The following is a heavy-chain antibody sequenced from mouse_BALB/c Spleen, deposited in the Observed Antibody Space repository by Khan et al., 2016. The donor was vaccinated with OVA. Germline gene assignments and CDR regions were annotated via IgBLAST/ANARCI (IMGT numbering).Heavy chain of an antibody. D-gene: IGHD1-1*01. CDR2: TNPTNGRT. CDR1: GYTFTSYW. J-gene: IGHJ2*01. Sequence: QVQLQQSGAELVKAGASVKMSCKASGYTFTSYWMHWVKQRLGQGLEWFAETNPTNGRTYYTEKFKSKATLTVDKSSSTAYMLLSDPTSEDSAVYYCARIKNIVATYFDYWGQGTTLTVSS. V-gene: IGHV1S81*02. CDR3: ARIKNIVATYFDY.